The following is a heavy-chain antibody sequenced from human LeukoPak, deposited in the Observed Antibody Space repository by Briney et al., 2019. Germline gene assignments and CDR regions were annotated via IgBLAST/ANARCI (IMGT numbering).Heavy chain of an antibody. D-gene: IGHD6-13*01. CDR1: GYTLTELS. CDR3: ATARVAAAGLSY. J-gene: IGHJ4*02. V-gene: IGHV1-24*01. CDR2: FDPEDGET. Sequence: ASVNVSCKVSGYTLTELSMHWVRQAPGKGLEWMGGFDPEDGETIYAQKFQGRVTMTEDTSTDTAYMELSSLRSEDTAVYYCATARVAAAGLSYWGQGTLVTVSS.